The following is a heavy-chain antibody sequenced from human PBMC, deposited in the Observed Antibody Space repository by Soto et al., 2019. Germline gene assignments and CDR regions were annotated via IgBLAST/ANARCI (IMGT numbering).Heavy chain of an antibody. CDR2: IIPIFGTA. CDR1: GGTFSSYA. J-gene: IGHJ4*02. CDR3: ARDSDEQLWPGPFDY. D-gene: IGHD5-18*01. Sequence: QVQLVQSGAEVKKPGSSVKVSCKASGGTFSSYAISWVRQAPGQGLEWMGGIIPIFGTANYAQKFQGRVTITADESXXTAYMELSSLRSEDTAVYYCARDSDEQLWPGPFDYWGQGTLVTVSS. V-gene: IGHV1-69*12.